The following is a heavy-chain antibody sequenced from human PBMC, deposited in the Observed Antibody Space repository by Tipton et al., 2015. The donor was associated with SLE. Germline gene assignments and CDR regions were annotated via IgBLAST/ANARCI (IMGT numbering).Heavy chain of an antibody. CDR1: GFTVSSNY. CDR3: ARHKGHTYYYGSGTLFDY. D-gene: IGHD3-10*01. J-gene: IGHJ4*02. Sequence: SLRLSCAASGFTVSSNYMSWVRQAPGKGLEWVSVIYSGGSTYYADSVKGRFTISRDNSKNTLYLQMNSLRAADTAVYYCARHKGHTYYYGSGTLFDYWGQGTLVTVSS. V-gene: IGHV3-66*04. CDR2: IYSGGST.